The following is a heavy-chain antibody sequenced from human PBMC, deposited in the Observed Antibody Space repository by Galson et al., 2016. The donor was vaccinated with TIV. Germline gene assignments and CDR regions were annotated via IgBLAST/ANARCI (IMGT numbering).Heavy chain of an antibody. Sequence: QSGAEVKKPGEFLKISCRGSGYSFSDYWIAWVRQMPGKGLEWMGIIYPGDSHTKYSPSFQGQVTISADKSTSTAYLQWSTLKASDSGMYYCARQPRTTMVQLAVYYYFDVWGKGTTVTVSS. CDR2: IYPGDSHT. D-gene: IGHD5-18*01. CDR1: GYSFSDYW. V-gene: IGHV5-51*01. J-gene: IGHJ6*03. CDR3: ARQPRTTMVQLAVYYYFDV.